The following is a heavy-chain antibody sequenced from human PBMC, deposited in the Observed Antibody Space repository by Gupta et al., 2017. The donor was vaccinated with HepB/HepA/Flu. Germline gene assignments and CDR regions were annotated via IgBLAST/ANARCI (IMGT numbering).Heavy chain of an antibody. V-gene: IGHV3-53*01. CDR1: GYTVSNNY. J-gene: IGHJ4*02. CDR3: ATSPSHSH. D-gene: IGHD2-15*01. Sequence: GESGGGLIQPGESLRLSCAASGYTVSNNYMSWVRQAPGKELEWVSRIYSGGNIDYADSVKGRFTISRDKSSNTLFLQMNGLRPEDTAIYYCATSPSHSHWGQGTRVTGSA. CDR2: IYSGGNI.